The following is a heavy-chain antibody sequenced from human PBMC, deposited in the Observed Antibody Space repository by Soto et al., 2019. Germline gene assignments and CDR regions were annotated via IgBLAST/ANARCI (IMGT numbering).Heavy chain of an antibody. CDR1: EFTCISYD. V-gene: IGHV3-13*01. J-gene: IGHJ6*03. CDR2: IGTAGDT. D-gene: IGHD3-10*02. Sequence: RVSYTASEFTCISYDMHRVRKATGKGLEWVSAIGTAGDTYYPGSVKGRFTISRENAKNSLYLQMNSLRAEDTAVYYCAKRGDCPGNVRSVWAFRAKGTTVTVS. CDR3: AKRGDCPGNVRSVWAF.